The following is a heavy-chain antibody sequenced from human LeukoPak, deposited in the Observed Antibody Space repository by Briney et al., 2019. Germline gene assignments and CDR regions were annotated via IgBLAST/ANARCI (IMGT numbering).Heavy chain of an antibody. CDR3: ARGTVGAGVFDI. CDR2: IATTGDT. J-gene: IGHJ3*02. Sequence: GGSLRLSCAASGFSFRSYDMHWVRQATGKGLEWVSAIATTGDTYYPGSVKGRFTISRENAKNSLYLQTNSLRAGDTAVYYCARGTVGAGVFDIWGPGTMVTVSS. D-gene: IGHD1-26*01. CDR1: GFSFRSYD. V-gene: IGHV3-13*01.